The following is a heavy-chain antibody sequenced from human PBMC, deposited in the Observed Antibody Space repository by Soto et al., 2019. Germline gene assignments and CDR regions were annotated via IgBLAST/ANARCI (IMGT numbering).Heavy chain of an antibody. CDR3: ATGGWDLRDYYYGLDV. V-gene: IGHV3-23*01. CDR2: ISGSGDGS. D-gene: IGHD1-26*01. Sequence: PGGSLRLSCAASGFTFSKFAMNWVRQVPGKGLEWISAISGSGDGSYYTDSVKGRFSISRDNSKNTLFLQMNGLRVEDTAVYYCATGGWDLRDYYYGLDVWGRGTTVTVSS. CDR1: GFTFSKFA. J-gene: IGHJ6*02.